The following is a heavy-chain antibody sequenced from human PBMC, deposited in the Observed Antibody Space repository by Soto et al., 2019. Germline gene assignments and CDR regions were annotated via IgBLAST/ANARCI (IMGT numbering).Heavy chain of an antibody. J-gene: IGHJ4*02. Sequence: GGSLRLSCAASGFTFSSYAMTWVRQAPGKGLEWVSTIDNSGGITYYADSVKGRFTISRDNSKNTLYLQMNSLRAEDTAVYYCAKDTFDTTLAKTDYWGQGTLVTVSS. V-gene: IGHV3-23*01. CDR2: IDNSGGIT. D-gene: IGHD5-18*01. CDR1: GFTFSSYA. CDR3: AKDTFDTTLAKTDY.